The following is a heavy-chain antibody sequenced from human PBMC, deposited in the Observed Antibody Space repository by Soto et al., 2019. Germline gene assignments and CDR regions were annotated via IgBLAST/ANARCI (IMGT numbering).Heavy chain of an antibody. D-gene: IGHD2-21*02. CDR1: GDTFTDYY. Sequence: QVQLMQSGAEVKKPGASVKVSCKASGDTFTDYYIHWVRQAPGQGLEWMGTVNPSGGHTTYAQHFLGSMPXTXDXSPXTLYMEQTSLTSGDTAIYYCARGGHVVVVTAALDYWGQGTLVTVSS. J-gene: IGHJ4*02. CDR2: VNPSGGHT. V-gene: IGHV1-46*01. CDR3: ARGGHVVVVTAALDY.